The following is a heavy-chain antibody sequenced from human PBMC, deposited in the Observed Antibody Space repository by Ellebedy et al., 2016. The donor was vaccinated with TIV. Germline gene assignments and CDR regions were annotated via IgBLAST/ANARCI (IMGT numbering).Heavy chain of an antibody. CDR1: GFTFSSYG. CDR3: YGDFDANDAFDI. Sequence: GESLKISCAASGFTFSSYGMHWVRQAPGKGLEWVAVIWYDGSNKYYADSVKGRFTISRDNSKNTLYLQMNSLRAEDTAVYYCYGDFDANDAFDIWGQGTMVTVSS. CDR2: IWYDGSNK. V-gene: IGHV3-33*01. D-gene: IGHD4-17*01. J-gene: IGHJ3*02.